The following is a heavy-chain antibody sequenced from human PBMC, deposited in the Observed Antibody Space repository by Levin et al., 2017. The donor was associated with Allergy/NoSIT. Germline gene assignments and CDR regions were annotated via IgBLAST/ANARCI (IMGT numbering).Heavy chain of an antibody. J-gene: IGHJ4*02. D-gene: IGHD2/OR15-2a*01. CDR3: ARDLSGANDY. V-gene: IGHV3-74*01. CDR2: MNEDGSTT. CDR1: GFTFSSHW. Sequence: ASVKVSCAASGFTFSSHWMHWVRQAPGKGLVWVARMNEDGSTTNHADSVKGRFTISRDNAKNTLSLQMNSLRAEDSAVYYCARDLSGANDYWGQGTLVTVSS.